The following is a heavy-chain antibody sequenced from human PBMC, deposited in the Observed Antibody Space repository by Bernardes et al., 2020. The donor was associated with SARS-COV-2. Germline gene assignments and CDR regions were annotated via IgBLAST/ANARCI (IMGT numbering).Heavy chain of an antibody. D-gene: IGHD3-16*01. J-gene: IGHJ3*02. CDR3: AKIGEVVRLGEPETYVYDI. CDR2: IYPSGSS. CDR1: GGSISSDY. Sequence: SETLSLTCTVFGGSISSDYWTWIRQPAGKGLQWIGRIYPSGSSKYNPSPKSRVTMSVDTSKNQISLKMSSVTAADTAGYYCAKIGEVVRLGEPETYVYDIWGQGTMVTVSS. V-gene: IGHV4-4*07.